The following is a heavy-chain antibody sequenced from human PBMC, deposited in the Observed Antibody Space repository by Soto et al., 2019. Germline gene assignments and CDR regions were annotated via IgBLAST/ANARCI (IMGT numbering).Heavy chain of an antibody. V-gene: IGHV1-18*01. CDR1: GYTFTSYG. CDR3: ARDTLGYCTNGVCYTVRPDYYYYGMDV. J-gene: IGHJ6*02. CDR2: ISAYNGNT. Sequence: GASVKVSCKASGYTFTSYGISWVRQAPGQGLEWMGWISAYNGNTNYAQKLQGRVTMTTDTSTGTAYMELRSLSSDDTAVYYCARDTLGYCTNGVCYTVRPDYYYYGMDVWGQGTTVTVSS. D-gene: IGHD2-8*01.